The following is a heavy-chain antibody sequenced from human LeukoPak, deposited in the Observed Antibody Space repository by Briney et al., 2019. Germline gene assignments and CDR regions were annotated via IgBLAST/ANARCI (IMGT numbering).Heavy chain of an antibody. D-gene: IGHD6-13*01. CDR1: GGSMSSYY. CDR3: ARESIAAANIDY. Sequence: PSETLSLTCSVSGGSMSSYYWSWIRQSPGKGLEWIGYIYHSGSTDYNSSLKSRVTMSVDTSKNQFSLKLSSVTAADTAVYYCARESIAAANIDYWGQGTLVTVSS. J-gene: IGHJ4*02. V-gene: IGHV4-59*12. CDR2: IYHSGST.